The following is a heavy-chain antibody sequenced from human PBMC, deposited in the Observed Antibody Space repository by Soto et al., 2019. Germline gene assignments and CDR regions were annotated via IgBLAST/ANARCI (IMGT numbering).Heavy chain of an antibody. CDR2: ISAYKGNT. D-gene: IGHD3-9*01. V-gene: IGHV1-18*01. Sequence: QVQLVQSGAEVKKPGASVKVSCKASGYTFSSYGISWGRQAPGQGLEWMGWISAYKGNTNYAQKLQGRVTMTTDTSTSTAYMELRSLRSDDTAVYHCARVTYYDILSAQGYFDYWGQGTLVTVSS. J-gene: IGHJ4*02. CDR1: GYTFSSYG. CDR3: ARVTYYDILSAQGYFDY.